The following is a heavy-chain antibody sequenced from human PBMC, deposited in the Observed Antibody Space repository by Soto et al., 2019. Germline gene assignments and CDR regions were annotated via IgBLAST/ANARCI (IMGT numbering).Heavy chain of an antibody. V-gene: IGHV3-9*01. D-gene: IGHD4-4*01. J-gene: IGHJ4*02. CDR2: ISWHSGTI. CDR1: GFSFRNYG. Sequence: EVHLVESGGGLVQPGRSLRLSCAASGFSFRNYGMHWVRRVPGKGLEWVSGISWHSGTIGYADSVRGRFTISRDNAKNSLYLQMNSLRPEDTALYYWVKEKLYSNYEYYFDSWGQGTLVTVSS. CDR3: VKEKLYSNYEYYFDS.